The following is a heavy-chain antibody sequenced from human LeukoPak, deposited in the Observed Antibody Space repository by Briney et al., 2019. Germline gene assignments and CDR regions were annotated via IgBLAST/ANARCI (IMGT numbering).Heavy chain of an antibody. D-gene: IGHD4-11*01. J-gene: IGHJ3*02. Sequence: PGGSLRLSCKGSGYSFTSYWIGWVRQMPGQGLEWMGSIYPGDSDTRYSPSFQGQVTISADKSISTAYLQWSSLKASDTAMYYCARRLRTTVTTRAFDIWGQGTMVTVSS. CDR3: ARRLRTTVTTRAFDI. CDR1: GYSFTSYW. CDR2: IYPGDSDT. V-gene: IGHV5-51*01.